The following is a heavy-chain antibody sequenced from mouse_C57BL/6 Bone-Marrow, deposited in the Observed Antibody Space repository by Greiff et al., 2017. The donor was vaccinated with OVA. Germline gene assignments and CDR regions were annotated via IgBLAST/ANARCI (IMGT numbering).Heavy chain of an antibody. V-gene: IGHV1-69*01. CDR1: GYTFTSYW. CDR3: ARESGCLLRYYYAMDY. CDR2: IDPSDSYT. J-gene: IGHJ4*01. D-gene: IGHD2-3*01. Sequence: QVQLQQPGAELVMPGASVKLSCKASGYTFTSYWMHWVKQRPGQGLEWIGEIDPSDSYTNYNQKFKGESTLTVDKSSSTAYMQLSSLTSEDSAVYYCARESGCLLRYYYAMDYWGQGTSVTVSS.